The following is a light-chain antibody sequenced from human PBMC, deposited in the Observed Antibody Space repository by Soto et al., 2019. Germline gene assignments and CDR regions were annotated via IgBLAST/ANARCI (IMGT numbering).Light chain of an antibody. CDR3: QSYDSSLSQV. J-gene: IGLJ3*02. V-gene: IGLV1-40*01. CDR1: SSNIGAGYD. CDR2: GNS. Sequence: QPVLTQPPSVSGAPGQRVTISCTGSSSNIGAGYDVHWYQQLPGTAPKLLIYGNSNRPSGVPDRFSGSKSGTSASLAITGLQAEDEADYYCQSYDSSLSQVFGGGTKLIVL.